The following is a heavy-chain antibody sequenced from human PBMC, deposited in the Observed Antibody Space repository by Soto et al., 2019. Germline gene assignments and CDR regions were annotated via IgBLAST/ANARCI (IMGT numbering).Heavy chain of an antibody. D-gene: IGHD1-26*01. CDR3: ALLLRGALSYYFDS. J-gene: IGHJ4*02. Sequence: QITLKESGPPLVNPTPPLTLTCAFSGFSATTSGVGVAWLRQPPGKALEWLAVIYWDDVDQYRPSLKTRLTIINDTSKHQVVLTMTNMDPVYTGTYYCALLLRGALSYYFDSWGQGTLVTVTS. CDR2: IYWDDVD. V-gene: IGHV2-5*02. CDR1: GFSATTSGVG.